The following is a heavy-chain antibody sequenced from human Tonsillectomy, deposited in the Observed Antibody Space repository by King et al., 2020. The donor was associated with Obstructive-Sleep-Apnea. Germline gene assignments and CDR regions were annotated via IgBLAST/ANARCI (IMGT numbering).Heavy chain of an antibody. Sequence: VQLVESGAEVKKPGASVKVSCKASGYTFTGYIMHWVRQAPGQGLEWMGWINPNNGGTTYAQKFQGCVTMTRDTSISTAYMELSRLRSDDTAVYYCARSPGYCSGGSCYSEYYYGMDVWGQGTTVTVSS. CDR3: ARSPGYCSGGSCYSEYYYGMDV. D-gene: IGHD2-15*01. V-gene: IGHV1-2*04. CDR1: GYTFTGYI. CDR2: INPNNGGT. J-gene: IGHJ6*02.